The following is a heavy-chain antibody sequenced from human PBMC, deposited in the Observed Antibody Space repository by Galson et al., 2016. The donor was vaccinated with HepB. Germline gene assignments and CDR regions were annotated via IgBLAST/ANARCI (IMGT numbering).Heavy chain of an antibody. CDR2: ISHSGNTR. D-gene: IGHD1-1*01. CDR3: ARDVNNWTGDRRLFDL. J-gene: IGHJ4*02. Sequence: SLRLSCAASGFSFNDFYMSWIRQPPGKALEWISYISHSGNTREYADSVKGRFTVSRDNNKNSVYLQLNSLRAEETALYYCARDVNNWTGDRRLFDLWGQGTLVAVSS. CDR1: GFSFNDFY. V-gene: IGHV3-11*01.